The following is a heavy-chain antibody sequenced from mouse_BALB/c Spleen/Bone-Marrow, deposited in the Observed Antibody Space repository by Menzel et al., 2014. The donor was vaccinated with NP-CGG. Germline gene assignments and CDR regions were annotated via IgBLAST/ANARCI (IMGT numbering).Heavy chain of an antibody. D-gene: IGHD1-1*01. Sequence: VMLVESGAELVRPGTSVKVSCKASGYAFTNYLMEWVKQRPGQGLEWIGVINPGSGDTNYNEKFKGKATLTADKSSNTAYMQFSSLTSDDAAVYFYARRYYVDWYFDVWGAGTTVTVSS. J-gene: IGHJ1*01. CDR2: INPGSGDT. CDR1: GYAFTNYL. V-gene: IGHV1-54*01. CDR3: ARRYYVDWYFDV.